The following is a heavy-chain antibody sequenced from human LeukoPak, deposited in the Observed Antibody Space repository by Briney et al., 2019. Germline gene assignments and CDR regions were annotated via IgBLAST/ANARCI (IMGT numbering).Heavy chain of an antibody. CDR2: IYYTGST. CDR1: NGSMSHYY. J-gene: IGHJ4*02. V-gene: IGHV4-59*08. Sequence: PSETLSLTCNVSNGSMSHYYWSWIRQPPGKRLEWIGYIYYTGSTNYNPSLKSRVTISVDTSKNQFSLRLTSVTAADTAVYYCARREAGFFDYWGQGTLVTVSS. CDR3: ARREAGFFDY. D-gene: IGHD6-25*01.